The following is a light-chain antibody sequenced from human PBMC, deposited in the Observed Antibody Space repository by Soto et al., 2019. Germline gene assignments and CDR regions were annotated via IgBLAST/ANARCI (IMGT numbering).Light chain of an antibody. CDR2: AAS. V-gene: IGKV1-17*01. CDR1: QGIRND. J-gene: IGKJ1*01. CDR3: LQHNSHPQT. Sequence: DIQMTQSPSSLSASVGDRVTITCRASQGIRNDLSWYQQKPGKAPKRMIYAASSLQSGVPSRFSGSGSGTEFTLTISSLQPEDFATYYCLQHNSHPQTFGQGTRVEIK.